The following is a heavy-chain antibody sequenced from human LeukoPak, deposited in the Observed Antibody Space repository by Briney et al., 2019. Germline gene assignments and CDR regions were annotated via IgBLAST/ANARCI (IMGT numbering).Heavy chain of an antibody. CDR3: AKPSGGRAAIDYYYGMDV. J-gene: IGHJ6*02. Sequence: PGGSLRLSCAASGFTFSSYAMSWVRRAPGKGLEWVSAISGSGGSTYYADSVKGRFTISRDNSKNTLYLQMNSLRAEDTAVYYCAKPSGGRAAIDYYYGMDVWGQGATVTVSS. CDR2: ISGSGGST. D-gene: IGHD2-2*02. V-gene: IGHV3-23*01. CDR1: GFTFSSYA.